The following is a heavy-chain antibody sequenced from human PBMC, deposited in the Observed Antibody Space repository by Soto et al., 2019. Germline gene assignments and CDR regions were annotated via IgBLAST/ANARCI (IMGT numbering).Heavy chain of an antibody. D-gene: IGHD3-16*02. V-gene: IGHV3-30*18. CDR3: AKALGELSPESFYY. J-gene: IGHJ4*02. CDR2: MSYDGNNQ. CDR1: GFTFSSYA. Sequence: QVTLVESGGGVVQPGRSLRLSCAASGFTFSSYAMHWVRQAPGKGLEWVAIMSYDGNNQYYADSVKGRVTISRDNFKNTLYLQMNSLRAEDTAVYYCAKALGELSPESFYYWGQVILVTVSA.